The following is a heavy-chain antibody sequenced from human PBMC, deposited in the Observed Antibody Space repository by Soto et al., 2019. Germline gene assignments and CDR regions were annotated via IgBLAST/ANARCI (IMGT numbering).Heavy chain of an antibody. V-gene: IGHV3-23*01. CDR3: AKGDYDFWSGTDY. J-gene: IGHJ4*02. Sequence: GWSLRLSCAASGFTFSSYAMSWVRQAPGKGLEWVSAISGSGGSTYYADSVKGRFTISRDNSKNTLYLQMNSLRAEDTAVYYCAKGDYDFWSGTDYWGQGTLVTVSS. CDR2: ISGSGGST. D-gene: IGHD3-3*01. CDR1: GFTFSSYA.